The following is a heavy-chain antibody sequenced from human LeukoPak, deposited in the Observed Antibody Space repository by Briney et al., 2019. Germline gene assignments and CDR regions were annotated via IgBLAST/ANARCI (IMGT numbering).Heavy chain of an antibody. Sequence: ASVKVSCKASGYTFTSYDINWVRQATGQGLEWMGWMNPNNGNTDYAQKFQGRVTLTRNASISTAYMELSSLRSEDTAMYYCTRGGPVAGTHKYFQHWGQGTLVTVSS. CDR3: TRGGPVAGTHKYFQH. CDR2: MNPNNGNT. CDR1: GYTFTSYD. V-gene: IGHV1-8*01. J-gene: IGHJ1*01. D-gene: IGHD6-19*01.